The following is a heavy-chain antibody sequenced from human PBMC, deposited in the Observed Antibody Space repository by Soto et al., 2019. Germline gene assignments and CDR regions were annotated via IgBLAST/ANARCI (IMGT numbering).Heavy chain of an antibody. Sequence: PSETLSLTCAVSGDSISSSNWWTWVRQPPGKGLEWIGDIYHTGITNYNPSLKSRVTISVDTSKNQFPLKLSSVTAADTAVYYCARGGIDYVWGSNNWFDPWGQGTLVTVSS. V-gene: IGHV4-4*02. CDR1: GDSISSSNW. CDR2: IYHTGIT. CDR3: ARGGIDYVWGSNNWFDP. D-gene: IGHD3-16*01. J-gene: IGHJ5*02.